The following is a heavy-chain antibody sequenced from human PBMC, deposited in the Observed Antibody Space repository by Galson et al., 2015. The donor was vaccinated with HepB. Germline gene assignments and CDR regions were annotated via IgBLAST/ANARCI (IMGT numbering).Heavy chain of an antibody. V-gene: IGHV1-3*01. J-gene: IGHJ4*02. CDR2: INVGNGNT. CDR3: ARSGRFGIAAADHGLY. CDR1: GYTFTMYA. D-gene: IGHD6-13*01. Sequence: SVKVSCKASGYTFTMYAMHWVRQASGQRPEWMGWINVGNGNTKYSQKFQGRVTITRDTSSRTAYMELGSLKSEDTAVYYCARSGRFGIAAADHGLYWGQGTLVTVSS.